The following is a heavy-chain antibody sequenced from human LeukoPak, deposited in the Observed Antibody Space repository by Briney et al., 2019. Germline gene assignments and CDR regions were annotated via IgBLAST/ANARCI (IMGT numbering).Heavy chain of an antibody. V-gene: IGHV3-7*01. J-gene: IGHJ4*02. CDR3: ARELMVRGIIRKNFDS. Sequence: PGGSLRLSCAASGFTFSSYWMNWVRQAPGKGLEWVANIKQDGSEKYYVDSVKGRFTISRDNAKNSLYLQMNRLRAEDTAVYYCARELMVRGIIRKNFDSWGQGTLVTVSS. D-gene: IGHD3-10*01. CDR1: GFTFSSYW. CDR2: IKQDGSEK.